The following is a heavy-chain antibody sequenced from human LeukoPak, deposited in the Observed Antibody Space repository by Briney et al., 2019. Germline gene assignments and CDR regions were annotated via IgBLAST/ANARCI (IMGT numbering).Heavy chain of an antibody. CDR2: IDTDGGST. CDR3: ARGTAGYHSSYFDY. V-gene: IGHV3-74*01. Sequence: GGSLRLSCAASGFIFSNYWMFWVRQAPGKGLVWVSRIDTDGGSTNYADSVRGRFTISRDNAENTLYLQMNSLRAEDTAVYYCARGTAGYHSSYFDYWGQGTLVTVSS. D-gene: IGHD3-16*02. CDR1: GFIFSNYW. J-gene: IGHJ4*02.